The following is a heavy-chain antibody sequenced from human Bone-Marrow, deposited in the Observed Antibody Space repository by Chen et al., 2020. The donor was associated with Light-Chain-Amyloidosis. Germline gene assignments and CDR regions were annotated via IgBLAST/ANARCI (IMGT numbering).Heavy chain of an antibody. CDR1: GFSFKTAW. CDR2: IKSKVHGGTT. Sequence: PGGSLRLSCAASGFSFKTAWMSWVRQAPGKGLEWVGRIKSKVHGGTTDYAAPVKGRFSISRDDSRNTLYLQINSLKAEDAATYFCSAIVGAYDTFDFWGQGTTVTVSS. V-gene: IGHV3-15*01. D-gene: IGHD1-26*01. CDR3: SAIVGAYDTFDF. J-gene: IGHJ3*01.